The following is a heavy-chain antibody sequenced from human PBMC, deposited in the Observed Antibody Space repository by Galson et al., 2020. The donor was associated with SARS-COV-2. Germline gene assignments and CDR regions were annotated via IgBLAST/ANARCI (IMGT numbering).Heavy chain of an antibody. CDR3: AKRPKSFEIWPYGMDV. J-gene: IGHJ6*02. CDR2: ISYEGSTK. V-gene: IGHV3-30*18. CDR1: GFTFSKYG. Sequence: SLQISYAASGFTFSKYGMHWVRQAPGKGLEWMAVISYEGSTKYYADSVRGRFFISRANSKNTLYLQMDSLRAEDTAVYYCAKRPKSFEIWPYGMDVWGQGTTVTVSS. D-gene: IGHD3-16*02.